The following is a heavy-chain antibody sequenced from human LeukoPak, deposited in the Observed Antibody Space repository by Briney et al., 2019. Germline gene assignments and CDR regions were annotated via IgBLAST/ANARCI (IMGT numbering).Heavy chain of an antibody. CDR2: IYYSGST. J-gene: IGHJ4*02. V-gene: IGHV4-31*03. Sequence: TSETLSLTCTVSGGSISSGGYYWSWLPQHPGKGLEWIGYIYYSGSTYYNPSLKSRVTISVDTSKNQFSLKLSSVTAADTAVYYCARDKDDSSGYYSVGYFDYWGQGTLVTVSS. D-gene: IGHD3-22*01. CDR1: GGSISSGGYY. CDR3: ARDKDDSSGYYSVGYFDY.